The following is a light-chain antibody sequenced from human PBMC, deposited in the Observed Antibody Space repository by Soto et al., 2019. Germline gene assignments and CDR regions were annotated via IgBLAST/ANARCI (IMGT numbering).Light chain of an antibody. CDR2: GAS. Sequence: EIVMTQSPATLSVSPGERATLSCRASQRVSRNLAWYQQKPGQAPRLLIYGASTRATGIPARFSGSGSETEFTLTISGLQSEDFALYYCQQYNNWPPRVTFCPGTKVHIK. CDR3: QQYNNWPPRVT. V-gene: IGKV3-15*01. J-gene: IGKJ3*01. CDR1: QRVSRN.